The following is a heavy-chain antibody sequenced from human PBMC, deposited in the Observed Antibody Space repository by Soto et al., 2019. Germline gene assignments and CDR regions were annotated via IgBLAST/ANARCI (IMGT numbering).Heavy chain of an antibody. CDR1: GGSISSSSYY. Sequence: PSETLSLTCTVSGGSISSSSYYWGWIRQPPGKGLEWIGSIYYSGSTYYNPSLKSRVTISVDTSKNQFSLKLSSVTAADTAVYYCAKNFENGLGTTIYYYDMDVWGKGTTVTVSS. V-gene: IGHV4-39*01. D-gene: IGHD1-7*01. CDR2: IYYSGST. CDR3: AKNFENGLGTTIYYYDMDV. J-gene: IGHJ6*04.